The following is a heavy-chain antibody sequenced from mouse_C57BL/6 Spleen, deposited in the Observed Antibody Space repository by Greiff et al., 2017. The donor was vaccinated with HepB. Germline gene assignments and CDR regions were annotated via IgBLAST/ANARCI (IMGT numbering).Heavy chain of an antibody. J-gene: IGHJ4*01. CDR3: ARGGITTVVERDYYAMDY. Sequence: VQRVESGAELAKPGASVKLSCKASGYTFTSYWMHWVKQRPGQGLEWIGYINPSSGYTKYNQKFKDKATLTADKSSSTAYMQLSSLTYEDSAVYYCARGGITTVVERDYYAMDYWGQGTSVTVSS. V-gene: IGHV1-7*01. D-gene: IGHD1-1*01. CDR1: GYTFTSYW. CDR2: INPSSGYT.